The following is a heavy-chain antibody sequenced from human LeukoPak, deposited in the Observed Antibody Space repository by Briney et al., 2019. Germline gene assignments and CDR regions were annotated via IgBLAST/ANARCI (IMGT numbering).Heavy chain of an antibody. CDR1: GFTFSSYG. J-gene: IGHJ4*02. Sequence: GGSLRLSCAASGFTFSSYGMHWVRQAPGKGLEWVAFIRYDGSNKYYADSVKGRFTISRDNSKNTLYLQMNSLRAEDTAVYYCAKDQLTVAGTCFDYWGQGTLVTVSS. D-gene: IGHD6-19*01. V-gene: IGHV3-30*02. CDR3: AKDQLTVAGTCFDY. CDR2: IRYDGSNK.